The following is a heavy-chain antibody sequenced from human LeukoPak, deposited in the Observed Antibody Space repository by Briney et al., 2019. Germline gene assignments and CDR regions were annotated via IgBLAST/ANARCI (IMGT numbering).Heavy chain of an antibody. CDR2: ISWDGGST. D-gene: IGHD6-13*01. CDR1: GFTIDDYA. V-gene: IGHV3-43D*04. J-gene: IGHJ4*02. Sequence: PGGSLRLSCAASGFTIDDYAMHWVRQAPGKGLEWVSLISWDGGSTYYADSVKGRFTISRDNSKNSLYLQMNSLRAEDTALYYCAKPNSSSWYGNFDYWGQGTLVTVSS. CDR3: AKPNSSSWYGNFDY.